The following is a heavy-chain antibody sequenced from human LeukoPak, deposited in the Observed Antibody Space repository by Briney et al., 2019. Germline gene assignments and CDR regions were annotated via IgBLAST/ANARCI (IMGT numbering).Heavy chain of an antibody. V-gene: IGHV4-39*07. CDR1: GGSISSGSYY. J-gene: IGHJ5*02. Sequence: SETLSLTCTVSGGSISSGSYYWSWIRQPPGKGLEWIGEINHSGSTNYNPSLKSRVTISVDTSKNQFSLKLSSVTAADTAVYYCARGESSSWLNWFDPWGQGTLVTVSS. CDR3: ARGESSSWLNWFDP. CDR2: INHSGST. D-gene: IGHD6-13*01.